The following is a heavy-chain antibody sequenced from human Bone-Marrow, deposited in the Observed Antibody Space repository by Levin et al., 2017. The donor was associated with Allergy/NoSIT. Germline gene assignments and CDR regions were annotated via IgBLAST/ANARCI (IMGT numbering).Heavy chain of an antibody. CDR3: ARADGSVTYPPLDP. J-gene: IGHJ5*02. CDR1: RGSITSGSYY. Sequence: SQTLSLTCTVSRGSITSGSYYWTWIRQRPGKSLEWIGHNYYSGSTYFNPSLKSRVTISLDTSKNQFSLNMHSVTAADTAVYHCARADGSVTYPPLDPWGPGTLVTVSS. D-gene: IGHD4-17*01. V-gene: IGHV4-31*03. CDR2: NYYSGST.